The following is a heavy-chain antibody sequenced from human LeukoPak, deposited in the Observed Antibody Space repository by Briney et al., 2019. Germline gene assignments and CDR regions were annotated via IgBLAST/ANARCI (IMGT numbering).Heavy chain of an antibody. CDR2: IYYSGST. CDR1: GGSISSCSYY. CDR3: ARGQSGPFDY. D-gene: IGHD3-3*01. Sequence: KSSETLSLTCTVSGGSISSCSYYWGWLRQPPGEGLEWIGSIYYSGSTYYNPSLKSRVIISVDTSKNQFSLKVSSVTAADTAVYYCARGQSGPFDYWGQGTLVTVSS. V-gene: IGHV4-39*07. J-gene: IGHJ4*02.